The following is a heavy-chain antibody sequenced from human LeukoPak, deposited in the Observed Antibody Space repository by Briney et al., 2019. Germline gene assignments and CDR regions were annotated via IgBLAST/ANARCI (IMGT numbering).Heavy chain of an antibody. CDR2: TSYSGST. V-gene: IGHV4-59*01. CDR1: GGSISSYY. J-gene: IGHJ4*02. Sequence: SETLSLTCTVSGGSISSYYWNWIRQPPGKGLEWIGYTSYSGSTNYNPSLKSRVTISVDTSKNQLSLRLSSVTAADTAVYYCARGDDDSSGTMGYWGQGTLVTVSS. CDR3: ARGDDDSSGTMGY. D-gene: IGHD3-22*01.